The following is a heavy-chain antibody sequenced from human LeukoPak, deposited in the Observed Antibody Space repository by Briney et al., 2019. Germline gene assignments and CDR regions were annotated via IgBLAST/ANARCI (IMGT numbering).Heavy chain of an antibody. CDR3: ARDAGSGWYEENYNWFDP. Sequence: PSETLSLTCTVSGGSISSYYWSWIRQPAGKGLEWIGRIYTSGSTNYNPSLKSRVTMSVDTSKNQFSLKLSSVTAADTAVYYCARDAGSGWYEENYNWFDPWGQGTLVTVSS. D-gene: IGHD6-19*01. CDR2: IYTSGST. V-gene: IGHV4-4*07. CDR1: GGSISSYY. J-gene: IGHJ5*02.